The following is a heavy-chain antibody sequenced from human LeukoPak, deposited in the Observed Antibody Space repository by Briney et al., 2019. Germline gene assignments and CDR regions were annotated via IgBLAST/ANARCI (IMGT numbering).Heavy chain of an antibody. Sequence: PGGSLRLSCAASGFTFSNAWMSWVRQAPGKGLEWVGRIKSKTDGGTTDYAAPVKGRFTISRDDSKNTLYLQMNSLRAEDTAVYYCAKDRYYGSGTYLVLFDYWGQGTLVTVSS. D-gene: IGHD3-10*01. CDR2: IKSKTDGGTT. J-gene: IGHJ4*02. V-gene: IGHV3-15*01. CDR1: GFTFSNAW. CDR3: AKDRYYGSGTYLVLFDY.